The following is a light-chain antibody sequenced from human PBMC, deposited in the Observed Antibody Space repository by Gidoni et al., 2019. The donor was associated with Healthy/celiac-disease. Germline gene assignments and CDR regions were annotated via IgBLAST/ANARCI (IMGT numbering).Light chain of an antibody. CDR1: QSVSSY. Sequence: ESVLIQSPATLSLSPGERATLACRASQSVSSYLAWYQQKPGQAPRLLIYDASNRATGIPARFSGSGSGTDFTLTISSLEPEDFAVYYCQQRSNWPPYTFGQGTKLEIK. J-gene: IGKJ2*01. CDR3: QQRSNWPPYT. V-gene: IGKV3-11*01. CDR2: DAS.